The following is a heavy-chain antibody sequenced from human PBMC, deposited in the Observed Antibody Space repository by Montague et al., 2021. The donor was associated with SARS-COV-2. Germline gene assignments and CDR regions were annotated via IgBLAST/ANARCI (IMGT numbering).Heavy chain of an antibody. D-gene: IGHD3-16*02. J-gene: IGHJ5*02. CDR3: ARLGFVELWLNLGWFDP. CDR2: VYYSGST. Sequence: SETLSLTCAVSGASISNAFWWSWVRRPPGKGLEWIGTVYYSGSTNYNPSLKSRVTMPVDTSKNQFSLELRSVTAAGTAAYYCARLGFVELWLNLGWFDPWGQGTLVTVSS. CDR1: GASISNAFW. V-gene: IGHV4-4*02.